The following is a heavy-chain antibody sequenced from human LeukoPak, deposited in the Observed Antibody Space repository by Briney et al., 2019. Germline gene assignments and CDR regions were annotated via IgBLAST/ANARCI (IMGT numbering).Heavy chain of an antibody. D-gene: IGHD2-8*02. Sequence: SETLSLTCTVSGGSISSSSYYWGWIRQPPGKGLEWIGSIYYSGSTYYNPSLKSRVTISVDTSKNQFSLKLSSVTAADTAVYYCARGGWGCSTRKYFDYWGQGTLVTVSS. CDR3: ARGGWGCSTRKYFDY. CDR1: GGSISSSSYY. J-gene: IGHJ4*02. V-gene: IGHV4-39*07. CDR2: IYYSGST.